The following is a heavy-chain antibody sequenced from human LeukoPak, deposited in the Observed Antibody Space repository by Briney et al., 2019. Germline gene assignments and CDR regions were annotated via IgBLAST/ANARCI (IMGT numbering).Heavy chain of an antibody. V-gene: IGHV4-59*01. J-gene: IGHJ4*02. CDR1: GGSISSYY. D-gene: IGHD3-16*01. CDR3: ARDNGQGGIHDY. Sequence: SETLSLTCTVSGGSISSYYWSWIRQPPGKGLEWIGYIYYSGSTNYNPSLKSRVTISVDTSKNQFSLKLSSVTAADTAVYYCARDNGQGGIHDYWGQGTLVTVSS. CDR2: IYYSGST.